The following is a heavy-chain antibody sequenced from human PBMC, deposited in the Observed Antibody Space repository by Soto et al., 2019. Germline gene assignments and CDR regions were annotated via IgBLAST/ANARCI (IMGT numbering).Heavy chain of an antibody. V-gene: IGHV3-74*01. D-gene: IGHD3-16*01. Sequence: DVQLVESGGGLVQPGGSLRVSCAASGFTLGSHRIHWVRQAPGKGLEWVSRIDTDGGGTSYADSVKDRFTISTDNAKNTVYLQMNGLRAEDTAVYYCATVFGLWGQGTLVTVSS. CDR1: GFTLGSHR. CDR3: ATVFGL. CDR2: IDTDGGGT. J-gene: IGHJ4*02.